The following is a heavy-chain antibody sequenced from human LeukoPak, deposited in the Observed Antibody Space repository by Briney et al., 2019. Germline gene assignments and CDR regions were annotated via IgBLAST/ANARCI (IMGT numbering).Heavy chain of an antibody. Sequence: SVKVSCKASGGTFGSYAISWVRQAPGQGLEWMGGIIPIFGTANYAQKFQGRVTITADESTSTAYMELSSLRSEDTAVYYCARDSRYNWNDGWFDPWGQGTLVTVSS. D-gene: IGHD1-1*01. CDR3: ARDSRYNWNDGWFDP. CDR2: IIPIFGTA. J-gene: IGHJ5*02. CDR1: GGTFGSYA. V-gene: IGHV1-69*13.